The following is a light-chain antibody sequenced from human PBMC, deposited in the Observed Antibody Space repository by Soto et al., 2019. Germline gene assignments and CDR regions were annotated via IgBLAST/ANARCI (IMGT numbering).Light chain of an antibody. CDR2: ATS. J-gene: IGKJ1*01. V-gene: IGKV1-39*01. CDR3: QHYDRAPMWT. CDR1: QSISSY. Sequence: DIQMTQSPSSLSASVGDRVTITCRASQSISSYLNWYQQKPGKAPKLLIYATSSLQSGVPSRFSGSGSGTDFTLTISRLDPEDFAVYYCQHYDRAPMWTFGQGTKVDIK.